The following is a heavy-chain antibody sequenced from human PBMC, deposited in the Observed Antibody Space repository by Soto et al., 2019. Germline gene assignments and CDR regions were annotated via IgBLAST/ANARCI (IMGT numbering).Heavy chain of an antibody. D-gene: IGHD3-22*01. CDR2: IYYSGST. CDR3: ARERYYYDSSGYYDY. CDR1: GGSISSGGYY. Sequence: PSETLSLTCTVSGGSISSGGYYWSWIRQHPGKGLEWIGYIYYSGSTYYNPSLKSRVTISVDTSKNQFSLKLSSVTAADTAVYYCARERYYYDSSGYYDYWGQGTLVTVS. J-gene: IGHJ4*02. V-gene: IGHV4-31*03.